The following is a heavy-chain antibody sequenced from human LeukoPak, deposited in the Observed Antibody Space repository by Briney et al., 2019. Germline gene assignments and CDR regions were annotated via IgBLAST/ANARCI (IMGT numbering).Heavy chain of an antibody. CDR2: IKQDGSEK. CDR1: GFTFSSYW. J-gene: IGHJ3*02. V-gene: IGHV3-7*03. D-gene: IGHD6-19*01. CDR3: ARDFAVAAPEPAFDI. Sequence: GGSLRLSCAASGFTFSSYWMSWVRQAPGKGLEWVANIKQDGSEKYYVDSVKGRFTISRDNAKNSLYLQMNSLRAEDTAVYYCARDFAVAAPEPAFDIWGQGTMVTVSS.